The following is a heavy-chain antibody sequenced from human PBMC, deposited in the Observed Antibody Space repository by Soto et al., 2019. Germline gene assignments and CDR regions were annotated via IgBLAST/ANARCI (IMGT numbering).Heavy chain of an antibody. J-gene: IGHJ6*02. CDR2: IYYSGST. CDR3: ARMYSSSSVFYYYGMDV. V-gene: IGHV4-39*01. CDR1: GGSISSSSYY. Sequence: SETLSLTCTVSGGSISSSSYYWGWIRQPPGKGLEWIGSIYYSGSTYYNPSLKSRVTISVDTSKNQFSLKLSSVTAADTAVYYCARMYSSSSVFYYYGMDVWGQGTTVT. D-gene: IGHD6-6*01.